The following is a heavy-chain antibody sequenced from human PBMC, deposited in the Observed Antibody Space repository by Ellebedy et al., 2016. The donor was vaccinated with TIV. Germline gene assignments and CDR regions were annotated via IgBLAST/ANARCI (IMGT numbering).Heavy chain of an antibody. V-gene: IGHV3-74*01. J-gene: IGHJ3*01. D-gene: IGHD3-3*01. CDR2: IGSDGIGT. Sequence: GESLKISCAASGFTFSNYWMHWVRQVPGEGLVWVSRIGSDGIGTSYADSVKGRFTISRDNAKNTLFLQMNSLRAEDTALYYCAREWSAFDLWGQGTMVTVSS. CDR3: AREWSAFDL. CDR1: GFTFSNYW.